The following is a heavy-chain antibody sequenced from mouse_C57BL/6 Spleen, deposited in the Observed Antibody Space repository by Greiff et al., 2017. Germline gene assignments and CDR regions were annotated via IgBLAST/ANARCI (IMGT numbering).Heavy chain of an antibody. CDR2: INPSTGGT. J-gene: IGHJ2*01. CDR1: GYSFTGYY. Sequence: EVKLVESGPELVKPGASVKISCKASGYSFTGYYMNWVKQSPEKSLEWIGEINPSTGGTTYNQKFKAKATLTVDKSSSTAYMQLKSLTSEDSAVYYCARRDYGSSENYFDYWGQGTTLTVSS. V-gene: IGHV1-42*01. CDR3: ARRDYGSSENYFDY. D-gene: IGHD1-1*01.